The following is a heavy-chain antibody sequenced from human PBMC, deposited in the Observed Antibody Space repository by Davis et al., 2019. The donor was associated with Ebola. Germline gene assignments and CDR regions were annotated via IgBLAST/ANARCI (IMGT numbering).Heavy chain of an antibody. CDR1: GYTFTNYY. J-gene: IGHJ3*02. CDR2: INPNDGRT. Sequence: AASVKVSCKASGYTFTNYYMHWVRQAPGQGLEWMGMINPNDGRTIYAQKFQGRVTVTQDTSTTTGYMDLSSLRSEDTALYYCTTPGGQDSGYDVFDIWGQGTMDTVSS. CDR3: TTPGGQDSGYDVFDI. D-gene: IGHD5-12*01. V-gene: IGHV1-46*03.